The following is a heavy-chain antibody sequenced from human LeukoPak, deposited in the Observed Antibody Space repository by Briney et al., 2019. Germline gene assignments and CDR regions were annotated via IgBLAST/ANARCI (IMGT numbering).Heavy chain of an antibody. V-gene: IGHV1-69*13. CDR1: GGTFSSYA. Sequence: ASVKVSCKASGGTFSSYAISWVRQAPGQGLEWMGGIIPIFGTANYAQKSQGRVTITADESTSTAYMELSSLRSEDTAVYYCAAPQYYYDSSGYPLTYWGQGTLVTVSS. D-gene: IGHD3-22*01. J-gene: IGHJ4*02. CDR2: IIPIFGTA. CDR3: AAPQYYYDSSGYPLTY.